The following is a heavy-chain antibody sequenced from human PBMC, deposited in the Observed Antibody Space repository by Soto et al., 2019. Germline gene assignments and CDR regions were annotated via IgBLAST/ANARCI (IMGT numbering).Heavy chain of an antibody. CDR1: GYTFTGYY. CDR2: INPNSGGT. V-gene: IGHV1-2*04. D-gene: IGHD6-13*01. Sequence: ASVKVSCKASGYTFTGYYMHWVRQAPGQGLEWMGWINPNSGGTNYAQKFQGWVTMTRDTSISTAYMELSRLRSDDTAVYYCVRGIAAAAARDIHAWGQGPTVTV. J-gene: IGHJ6*02. CDR3: VRGIAAAAARDIHA.